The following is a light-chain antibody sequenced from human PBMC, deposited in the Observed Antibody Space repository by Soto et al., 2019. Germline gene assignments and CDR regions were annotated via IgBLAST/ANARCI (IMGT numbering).Light chain of an antibody. V-gene: IGLV2-11*01. J-gene: IGLJ2*01. CDR3: CSYAGSYTLV. CDR1: SSDVGGYNY. CDR2: DVS. Sequence: QSALTQPRSVSGSPGQSVTISCTGNSSDVGGYNYASWYQQHPGKAPKLMIYDVSKRPSGVPDRFSGSKSGNTASLTISGLQAEDEADYYCCSYAGSYTLVFGGGTKVTVL.